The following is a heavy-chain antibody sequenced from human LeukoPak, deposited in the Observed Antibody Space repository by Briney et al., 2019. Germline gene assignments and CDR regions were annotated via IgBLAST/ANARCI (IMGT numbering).Heavy chain of an antibody. V-gene: IGHV6-1*01. D-gene: IGHD3-3*01. Sequence: SQTLSLTCAISGDSVSSNSAAWNWIRQSPSRGLEWLGRTYHRSKWYNDYAVSVKSRITINPDTSKNQFSLQLNSVTPEDTAVYYCARDLGTIFGVVSAAFDYWGQGTLVTVSS. J-gene: IGHJ4*02. CDR1: GDSVSSNSAA. CDR3: ARDLGTIFGVVSAAFDY. CDR2: TYHRSKWYN.